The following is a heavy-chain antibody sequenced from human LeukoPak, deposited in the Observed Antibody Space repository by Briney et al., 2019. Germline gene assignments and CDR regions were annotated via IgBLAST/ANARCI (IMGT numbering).Heavy chain of an antibody. D-gene: IGHD2-15*01. CDR1: GFTFSSYA. CDR2: ISGSGGST. V-gene: IGHV3-23*01. J-gene: IGHJ6*02. CDR3: AKDLLETLCSGGSCYSDYYYGMDV. Sequence: GGSLRLSCAASGFTFSSYAMSWVRQAPGKGLEWVSAISGSGGSTYYADSVKGRFTISRDNSKNTLYPQMNSLRAEDTAVYYCAKDLLETLCSGGSCYSDYYYGMDVWGQGTTVTVSS.